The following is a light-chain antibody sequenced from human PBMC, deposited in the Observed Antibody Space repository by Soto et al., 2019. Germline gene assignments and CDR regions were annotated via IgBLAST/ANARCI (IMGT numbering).Light chain of an antibody. CDR1: QSISGIY. CDR2: GAS. J-gene: IGKJ1*01. CDR3: QQYDTSPRT. Sequence: EIVLTQSPGTLSLSPGERASLSCRTSQSISGIYLAWYQQKPGQAPRLLIYGASIRATGIADRFSGGGSGTDFTLTISRLEPEDFAVYYCQQYDTSPRTFGQGTKVEIK. V-gene: IGKV3-20*01.